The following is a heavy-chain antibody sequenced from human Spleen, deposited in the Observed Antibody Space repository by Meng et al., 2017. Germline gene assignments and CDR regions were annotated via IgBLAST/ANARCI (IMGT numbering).Heavy chain of an antibody. CDR2: ISGSGGNT. V-gene: IGHV3-23*01. Sequence: GESLKISCAASGFTFKSYGMSWVRQAPGKGLEWVSGISGSGGNTYYADSVKGRFIISRDNSKNTLYLQMNSLRAGDTAYYYCAKAYYSNFTLGAFDIWGQGTMVTVSS. CDR3: AKAYYSNFTLGAFDI. D-gene: IGHD3-22*01. J-gene: IGHJ3*02. CDR1: GFTFKSYG.